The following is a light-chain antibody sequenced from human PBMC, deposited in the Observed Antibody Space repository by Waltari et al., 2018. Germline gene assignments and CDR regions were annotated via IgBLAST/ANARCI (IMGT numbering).Light chain of an antibody. CDR2: AAS. V-gene: IGKV1-39*01. J-gene: IGKJ4*01. CDR3: QHSYTTPLT. Sequence: DIQMTQSPSPLSASVGDRVTITSRASQSISSYLNWYQQKPGKAPKLLIYAASTLQRGIPSRFSGSGSGTHFTLTISSLQPEDFATYYCQHSYTTPLTFGGGTKVEI. CDR1: QSISSY.